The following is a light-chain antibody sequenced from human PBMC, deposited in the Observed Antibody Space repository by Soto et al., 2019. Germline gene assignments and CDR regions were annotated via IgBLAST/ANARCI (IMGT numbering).Light chain of an antibody. Sequence: QSVLTQPPSVSAAPGQKVTMSCSGSSSNIGNNYVSWYQQLPGTAPKLLIYDNNKRPSGIRDRFSGSKSGTSATLGITGLQTGDEADYYCGTWDSSLSAVVFGGGTKLTVL. CDR3: GTWDSSLSAVV. CDR1: SSNIGNNY. J-gene: IGLJ2*01. CDR2: DNN. V-gene: IGLV1-51*01.